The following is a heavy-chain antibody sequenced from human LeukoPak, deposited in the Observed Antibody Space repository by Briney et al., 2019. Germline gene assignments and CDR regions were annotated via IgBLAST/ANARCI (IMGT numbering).Heavy chain of an antibody. CDR3: ARANVIEATAPAY. D-gene: IGHD1-26*01. CDR2: IYTGGSV. CDR1: GFTVSSKY. V-gene: IGHV3-66*02. Sequence: GGSLRLSCAASGFTVSSKYLSWVCLAPGKGLEWVSVIYTGGSVSYADYVKGRVTISWANCKNALYLQMKRLRAEDPAVYYCARANVIEATAPAYWGQGSLVTV. J-gene: IGHJ4*02.